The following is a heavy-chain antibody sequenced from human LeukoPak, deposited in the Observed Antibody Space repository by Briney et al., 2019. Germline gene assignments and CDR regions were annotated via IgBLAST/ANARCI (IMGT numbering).Heavy chain of an antibody. CDR3: ARGVPGIAAAVVY. J-gene: IGHJ4*02. CDR1: GYTFNAYY. V-gene: IGHV1-8*02. D-gene: IGHD6-13*01. CDR2: MNPNSGNT. Sequence: ASVKVSCKTSGYTFNAYYMHWVRQAPGQGLEWMGWMNPNSGNTGYAQKFQGRVTMTRNTSISTAYMELSSLRSEDTAVYYCARGVPGIAAAVVYWGQGTLVTVSS.